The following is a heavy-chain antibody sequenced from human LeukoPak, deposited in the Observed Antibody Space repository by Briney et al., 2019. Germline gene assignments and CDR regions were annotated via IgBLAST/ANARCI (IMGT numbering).Heavy chain of an antibody. CDR3: ASGQDTCKAGRE. Sequence: SETLSLTCTVSGGSISSGGYYWSWIRQHPGKGLEWIGHIHPSGTVYYNASLKSRLTISLDTSKNLFSLNLRSVTVADTAVYYCASGQDTCKAGREWGQGTLVTVSS. CDR1: GGSISSGGYY. D-gene: IGHD1-14*01. CDR2: IHPSGTV. J-gene: IGHJ4*02. V-gene: IGHV4-31*03.